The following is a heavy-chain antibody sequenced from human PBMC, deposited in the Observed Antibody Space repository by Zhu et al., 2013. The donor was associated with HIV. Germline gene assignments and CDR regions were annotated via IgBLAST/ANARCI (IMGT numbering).Heavy chain of an antibody. Sequence: QDQLVQSGAEMKKPGASVKVSCKTSGYIFSMYGITWVRQAPGQGLEWMGWSSAYNGDTNYAQKFQGRVTMTTDRFTSTAYMEVRSLRSEDTAVYYCATFGAAAAGGYFDYWGQGTLVTVSS. CDR3: ATFGAAAAGGYFDY. J-gene: IGHJ4*02. CDR2: SSAYNGDT. CDR1: GYIFSMYG. V-gene: IGHV1-18*01. D-gene: IGHD6-13*01.